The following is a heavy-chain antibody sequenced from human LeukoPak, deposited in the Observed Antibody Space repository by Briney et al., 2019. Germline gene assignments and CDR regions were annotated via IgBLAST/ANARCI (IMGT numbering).Heavy chain of an antibody. Sequence: PGGSLRLSCAASGFTFSSYGMHWVRQAPGKGLEWGAVISYGGSNKYYAESVKGRFTISRDNSKKTLYLQMDSLRAEDTAVYHCAKDLRAVAGPFDYWGQGTLVTVSS. V-gene: IGHV3-30*18. J-gene: IGHJ4*02. CDR1: GFTFSSYG. D-gene: IGHD6-19*01. CDR3: AKDLRAVAGPFDY. CDR2: ISYGGSNK.